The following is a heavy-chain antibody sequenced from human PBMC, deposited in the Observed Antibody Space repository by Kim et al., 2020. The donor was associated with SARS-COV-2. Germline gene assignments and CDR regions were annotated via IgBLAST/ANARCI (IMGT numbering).Heavy chain of an antibody. D-gene: IGHD5-12*01. CDR2: IYYSGST. Sequence: SETLSLTCTVSGGSISSYYWSWIRQPPGKGLEWIGYIYYSGSTNYNPSLKSRVTISVDTSKNQFSLKLSSVTAADTAVYYCARELRLLARLHLFDPWGQGTLVTVSS. CDR3: ARELRLLARLHLFDP. J-gene: IGHJ5*02. V-gene: IGHV4-59*01. CDR1: GGSISSYY.